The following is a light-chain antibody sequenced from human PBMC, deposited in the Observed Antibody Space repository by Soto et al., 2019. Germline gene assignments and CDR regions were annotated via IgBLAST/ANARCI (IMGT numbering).Light chain of an antibody. CDR3: QPPYSAAAIT. Sequence: QMTEAPGTRVCRVGGLVTITCRSSQTISSWLAWYQQKPGKAPKLLIYAASSLQSGVPSRFSGSGSDTEFTLTMSSLQPEAFALSIYQPPYSAAAIT. CDR1: QTISSW. CDR2: AAS. J-gene: IGKJ5*01. V-gene: IGKV1-5*01.